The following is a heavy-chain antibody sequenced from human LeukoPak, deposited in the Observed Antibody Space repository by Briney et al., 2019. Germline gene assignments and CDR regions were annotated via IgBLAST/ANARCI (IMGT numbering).Heavy chain of an antibody. CDR2: IYYSGST. D-gene: IGHD3-10*01. J-gene: IGHJ3*02. CDR3: ARRNYYSLGDAFDI. V-gene: IGHV4-61*05. CDR1: GGSISSSSYY. Sequence: SETLSLTCTVSGGSISSSSYYWGWIRQPPGKGLEWIGYIYYSGSTNYNPSLKSRVTISVDTSKNQFSLKLSSVTAADTAVYYCARRNYYSLGDAFDIWGQGTMVTVSS.